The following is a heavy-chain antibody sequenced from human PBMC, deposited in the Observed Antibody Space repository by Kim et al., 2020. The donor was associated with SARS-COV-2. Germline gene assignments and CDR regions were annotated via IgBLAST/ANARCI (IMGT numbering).Heavy chain of an antibody. Sequence: SVQGRFTISRDNSKNTLYLQMNSLRAEDTAVYYCAKVPTAFYGSGRPFDYWGQGTLVTVSS. J-gene: IGHJ4*02. D-gene: IGHD3-10*01. V-gene: IGHV3-23*01. CDR3: AKVPTAFYGSGRPFDY.